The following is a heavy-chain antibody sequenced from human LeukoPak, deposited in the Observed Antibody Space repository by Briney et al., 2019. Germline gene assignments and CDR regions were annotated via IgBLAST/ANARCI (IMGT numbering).Heavy chain of an antibody. D-gene: IGHD5-18*01. CDR3: ARSPIQLWFDP. CDR2: IYYSGST. J-gene: IGHJ5*02. V-gene: IGHV4-59*01. Sequence: PSETLSLTCTVSGGSISSYYWSWIRQPPGKGLEWFGYIYYSGSTNYTPSLKSRVTISVDTSKNHFSLKLSSVTAADTAVYYCARSPIQLWFDPWGQGTLVTVSS. CDR1: GGSISSYY.